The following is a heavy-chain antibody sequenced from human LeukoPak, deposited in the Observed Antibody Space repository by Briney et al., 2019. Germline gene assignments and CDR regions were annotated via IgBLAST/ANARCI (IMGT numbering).Heavy chain of an antibody. D-gene: IGHD1-14*01. CDR1: GGSISGYY. V-gene: IGHV4-59*08. CDR3: ARRTAKWNHRSPEFDP. Sequence: SETLSLTCTVSGGSISGYYWSWIRQPLGKGLEWIGDIYFGGTTNYKTSLKSRVTISLHTSTNQFSLNLTSVTAADTAEYFCARRTAKWNHRSPEFDPWGQGTLVIVSS. J-gene: IGHJ5*01. CDR2: IYFGGTT.